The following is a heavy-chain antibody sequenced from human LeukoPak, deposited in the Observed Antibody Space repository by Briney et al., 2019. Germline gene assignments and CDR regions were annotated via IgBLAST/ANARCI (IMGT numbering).Heavy chain of an antibody. CDR1: GFTFSSYG. J-gene: IGHJ4*02. CDR3: ARDVGFGDDY. Sequence: GGSLRLSCAASGFTFSSYGMHWVRQAPGKGLEWVANIKQDGSEKYYVDSVKGRFTISRDNAKNSLYLQMNSLRAEDTAVYYCARDVGFGDDYWGQGTLVTVSS. D-gene: IGHD3-10*01. CDR2: IKQDGSEK. V-gene: IGHV3-7*01.